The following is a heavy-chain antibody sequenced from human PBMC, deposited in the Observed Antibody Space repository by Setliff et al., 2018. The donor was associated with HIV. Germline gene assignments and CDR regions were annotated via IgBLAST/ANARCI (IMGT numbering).Heavy chain of an antibody. J-gene: IGHJ4*02. Sequence: GGSLSLSCEVSELSVVSNCFSWVRQSPEKGLEWVSVMYPGGDKSYGDFVRGRFTLSRDYYYNILYLQMNSLTKEDTAVYYCARTLEKSDKYYLDYWGQGALVTVSS. V-gene: IGHV3-53*01. CDR3: ARTLEKSDKYYLDY. CDR1: ELSVVSNC. CDR2: MYPGGDK.